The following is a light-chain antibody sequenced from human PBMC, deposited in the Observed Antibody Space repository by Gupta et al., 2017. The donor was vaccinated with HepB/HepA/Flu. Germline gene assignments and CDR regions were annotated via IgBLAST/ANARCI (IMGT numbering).Light chain of an antibody. V-gene: IGKV1-5*03. J-gene: IGKJ1*01. CDR3: QQYNTYWT. CDR1: QNIITW. CDR2: KAS. Sequence: DIQMTQSHSTLSASVGDRVTITCRASQNIITWLAWYQQRPGKAPKLLIYKASSLESGVPSRFSGSGSGTEFTLTISSLQPDDFATYYCQQYNTYWTFGQGTKVEIK.